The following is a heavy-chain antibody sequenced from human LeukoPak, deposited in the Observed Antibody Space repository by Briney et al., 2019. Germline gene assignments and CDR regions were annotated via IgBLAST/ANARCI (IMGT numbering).Heavy chain of an antibody. V-gene: IGHV3-33*01. CDR3: ARGLLIAAAGSRYYYGMDV. J-gene: IGHJ6*02. CDR2: IWYDGSNK. D-gene: IGHD6-13*01. CDR1: GFTFSSYG. Sequence: GGSLRLSCAASGFTFSSYGMHWVRQAPGKGLEWVAVIWYDGSNKYYADSVKGRFTISRDSSKNTLYLQMNSLRAEDTAVYYCARGLLIAAAGSRYYYGMDVWGQGTTVTVSS.